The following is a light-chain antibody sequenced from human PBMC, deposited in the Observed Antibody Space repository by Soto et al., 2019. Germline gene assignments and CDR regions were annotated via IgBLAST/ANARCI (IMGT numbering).Light chain of an antibody. J-gene: IGLJ1*01. CDR1: SSDIGVYNY. Sequence: QSVLTQPASVSGSPGQSITFSCTGTSSDIGVYNYVSWYQQHPGKAPKLMIYEVNNRPSGVSNRFSGSKSGNTASLTISGLQAEDEADYYCSSYTTSNTDVFGTGTKLTVL. CDR2: EVN. CDR3: SSYTTSNTDV. V-gene: IGLV2-14*01.